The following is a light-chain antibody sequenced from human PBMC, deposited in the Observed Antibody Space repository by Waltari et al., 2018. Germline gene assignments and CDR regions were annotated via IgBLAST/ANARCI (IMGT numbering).Light chain of an antibody. CDR2: DAS. V-gene: IGKV3-11*01. CDR1: QSVSSS. J-gene: IGKJ2*01. CDR3: QLRTNLMFT. Sequence: EIVLTQSPATLSLSPGERATLSCRARQSVSSSVAWYQQTPGQAPRLLIYDASNRATGIPARFSGSRSGTDFTLTISSLEPEDFTVYYCQLRTNLMFTFGQGSKLEI.